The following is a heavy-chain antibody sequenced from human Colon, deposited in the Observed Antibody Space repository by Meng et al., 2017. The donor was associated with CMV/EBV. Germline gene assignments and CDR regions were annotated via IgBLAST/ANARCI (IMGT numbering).Heavy chain of an antibody. D-gene: IGHD6-19*01. Sequence: QYGAAEKKPGAEVKVSCKASGYTLTGYYMHWVRQAPGQGREWMGWINPNSGGTNYKEKFQGRVTMTRDTSISTAYMELSGLTSDDTAVYYCARDFNSLAVSAANWFDPWGQGTLVTVSS. J-gene: IGHJ5*02. CDR1: GYTLTGYY. CDR2: INPNSGGT. V-gene: IGHV1-2*02. CDR3: ARDFNSLAVSAANWFDP.